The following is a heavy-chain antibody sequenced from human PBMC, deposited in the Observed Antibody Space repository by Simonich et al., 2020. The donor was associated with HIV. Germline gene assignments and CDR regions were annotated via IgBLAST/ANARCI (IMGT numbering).Heavy chain of an antibody. Sequence: QVKLQQWGAGLLKPSGTLSLTCAVYGGSFRGYYWSWIRQSPGKGLAWIGEVIRRGSTNANPPLKSRVTRSVDTSKNQFSLKLNSVTAADAAVYYCARRTTAYYDFWSSFYFDFWGQGTLVTVSS. CDR3: ARRTTAYYDFWSSFYFDF. J-gene: IGHJ4*02. CDR1: GGSFRGYY. CDR2: VIRRGST. D-gene: IGHD3-3*01. V-gene: IGHV4-34*12.